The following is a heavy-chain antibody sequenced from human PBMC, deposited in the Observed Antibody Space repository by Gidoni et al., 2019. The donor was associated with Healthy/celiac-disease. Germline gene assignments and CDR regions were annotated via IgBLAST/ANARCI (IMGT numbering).Heavy chain of an antibody. CDR3: ARDHLGYCSSTSCYQFDY. J-gene: IGHJ4*02. D-gene: IGHD2-2*01. V-gene: IGHV1-18*01. CDR2: ISAYNGNT. CDR1: GYTFTSYG. Sequence: QVQLVQSGAEVKKPGASVKVSCKASGYTFTSYGISWVRQAPGQGLEWMGWISAYNGNTNYAQKLQGRVTMTTDTSTSTAYMELRSLRSDDTAVYYCARDHLGYCSSTSCYQFDYWGQGTLVTVSS.